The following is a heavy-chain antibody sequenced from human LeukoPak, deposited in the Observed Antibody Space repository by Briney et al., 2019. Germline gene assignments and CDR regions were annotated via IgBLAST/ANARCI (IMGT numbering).Heavy chain of an antibody. D-gene: IGHD4-17*01. V-gene: IGHV3-33*01. J-gene: IGHJ4*02. Sequence: PGGSLRLSCAASGFTFSSYGMHWVRQAPGKGLEWVAVIWYDGSNKYYADSVKGRFTISRDNSKNTLYLQMNSLRAEDTAVYYCARDNGHGDYAADYWGQGTLVAVSS. CDR1: GFTFSSYG. CDR3: ARDNGHGDYAADY. CDR2: IWYDGSNK.